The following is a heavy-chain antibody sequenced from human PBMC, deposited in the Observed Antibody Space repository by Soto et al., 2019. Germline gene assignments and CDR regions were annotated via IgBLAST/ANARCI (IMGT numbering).Heavy chain of an antibody. CDR1: GYSFTSYW. CDR2: IDPSDSYT. D-gene: IGHD2-15*01. J-gene: IGHJ4*02. Sequence: PGESLKISCKGSGYSFTSYWISWVRQMPGKGLEWMGRIDPSDSYTNYSPSFQGHVTISADKSISTAYLQWSSLKASDTAMYYCASQFGGSVDYWGQGTLVTVSS. CDR3: ASQFGGSVDY. V-gene: IGHV5-10-1*01.